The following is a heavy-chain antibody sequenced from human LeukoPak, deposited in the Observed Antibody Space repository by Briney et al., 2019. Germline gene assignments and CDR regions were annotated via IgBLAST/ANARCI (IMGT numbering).Heavy chain of an antibody. V-gene: IGHV4-34*01. J-gene: IGHJ4*02. CDR3: ARAIRIGYYDSSGHIDY. CDR1: GGSFSGYY. D-gene: IGHD3-22*01. CDR2: INHSGST. Sequence: SETLSLTCAVYGGSFSGYYWSWIRQPPGKGLEWIGEINHSGSTNYNPSLKSRVTISVDTSKNQFSLKLSSVTAADTAVYYCARAIRIGYYDSSGHIDYWGQGTLVTVSS.